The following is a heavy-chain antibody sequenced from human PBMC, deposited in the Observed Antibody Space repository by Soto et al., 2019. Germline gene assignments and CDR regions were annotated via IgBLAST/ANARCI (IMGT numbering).Heavy chain of an antibody. CDR3: AVHGYDY. V-gene: IGHV3-23*01. CDR1: GFTFSSYA. J-gene: IGHJ4*02. CDR2: ISGSGAVT. Sequence: VGSLRLSCAASGFTFSSYAMTWVRQAPGRGLEWVSAISGSGAVTYSADSVKGRFTISRDNSKNTLYLQMNSLRAKDTAVYYCAVHGYDYWGQGTLVTVSS. D-gene: IGHD1-1*01.